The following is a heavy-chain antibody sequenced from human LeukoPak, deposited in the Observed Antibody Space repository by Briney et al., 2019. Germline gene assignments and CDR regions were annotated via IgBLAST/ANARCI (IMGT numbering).Heavy chain of an antibody. J-gene: IGHJ3*02. D-gene: IGHD2-2*01. CDR1: GYTFTDYY. V-gene: IGHV1-2*02. CDR3: ARDNRADTSLSCAFDI. CDR2: INPNSGGT. Sequence: GASVKVSCKASGYTFTDYYMHWVRQAPGQGLEWMGWINPNSGGTNYAQKFQGRVTMTRDTSISTAYMEPSRLRSDDTAVYYCARDNRADTSLSCAFDIWGQGTMVTVSS.